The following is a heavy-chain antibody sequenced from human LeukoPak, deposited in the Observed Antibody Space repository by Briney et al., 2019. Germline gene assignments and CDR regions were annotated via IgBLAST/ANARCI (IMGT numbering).Heavy chain of an antibody. CDR3: ARERRGYSYGYLMAD. V-gene: IGHV3-66*01. CDR2: ISTGGST. J-gene: IGHJ4*02. D-gene: IGHD5-18*01. CDR1: GFTVSSNY. Sequence: GGSLRLSCAASGFTVSSNYMSWVRQAPGKGLEWVSVISTGGSTDCADSVKGRFSISRDNYKNTLYLQMDSLRAEDTAMYYCARERRGYSYGYLMADWGQGTLVTVSS.